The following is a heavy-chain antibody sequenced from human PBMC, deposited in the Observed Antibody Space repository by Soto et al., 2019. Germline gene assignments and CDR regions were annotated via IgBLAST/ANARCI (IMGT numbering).Heavy chain of an antibody. D-gene: IGHD3-9*01. CDR3: AREHTYYDILTGYSNFDY. CDR1: GGSMSSSSYY. J-gene: IGHJ4*02. CDR2: IYYSGST. Sequence: KPSETLSLTCTVSGGSMSSSSYYWGWIRQPPGKGLEWIGSIYYSGSTYYNPSLKSRVTISVDTSKNQFSLKLSSVTAADTAVYYCAREHTYYDILTGYSNFDYWGQGTLVTVSS. V-gene: IGHV4-39*02.